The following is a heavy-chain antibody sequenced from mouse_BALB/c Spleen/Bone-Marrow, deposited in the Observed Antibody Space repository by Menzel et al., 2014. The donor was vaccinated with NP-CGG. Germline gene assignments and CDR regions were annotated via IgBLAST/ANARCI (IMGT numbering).Heavy chain of an antibody. CDR2: IDPANGNT. CDR1: GFNIKDTY. Sequence: VQLKQSGAELVKSGASVKLSCTASGFNIKDTYMHWVKQRPEQGLEWIGRIDPANGNTKYDPKFQGKATITADTSSNTAYLQLSSLTSEDTAVYYCARYGNYCYAMDYWGRGTSVTIST. J-gene: IGHJ4*01. D-gene: IGHD2-1*01. CDR3: ARYGNYCYAMDY. V-gene: IGHV14-3*02.